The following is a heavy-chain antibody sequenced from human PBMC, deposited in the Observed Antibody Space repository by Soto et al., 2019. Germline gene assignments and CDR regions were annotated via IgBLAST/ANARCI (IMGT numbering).Heavy chain of an antibody. D-gene: IGHD3-3*01. CDR2: ISYDGRNK. Sequence: WGSLRLSCAASGFTFSSYGMHWVRQAPGKGLEGVSIISYDGRNKCYAYSVKGRFTMSRDNSKNALYLQMNSRKAEDTAGYYCAKAHDFWTGSYVHGRHXWGQVTLVTVSX. CDR1: GFTFSSYG. V-gene: IGHV3-30*18. CDR3: AKAHDFWTGSYVHGRHX. J-gene: IGHJ4*03.